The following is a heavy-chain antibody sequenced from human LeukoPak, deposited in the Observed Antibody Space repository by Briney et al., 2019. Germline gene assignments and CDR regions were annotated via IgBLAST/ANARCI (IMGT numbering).Heavy chain of an antibody. CDR2: INPNSGGT. Sequence: ASVKVSCKASGYTFTGYYMHWVRQAPGQGLEWMGWINPNSGGTNYAQKFQGRVTMTRDTSISTAYMELSRLRSDDTAVYYCARGKKNFYYYYMDVWGKGTTVTVSS. CDR3: ARGKKNFYYYYMDV. V-gene: IGHV1-2*02. CDR1: GYTFTGYY. J-gene: IGHJ6*03.